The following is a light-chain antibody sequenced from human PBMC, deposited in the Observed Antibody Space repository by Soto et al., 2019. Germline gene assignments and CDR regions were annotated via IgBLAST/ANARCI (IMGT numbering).Light chain of an antibody. CDR3: QQRSDSIT. Sequence: EIVLTQSPGTLSLSPGERATLSCRASQSVSSSYLAWYQQKPGQAPRLLIYGASSRATGIPDRFSGSGSGTDFTLTIDGLEPEDFAVYYCQQRSDSITFGQGTRLEIK. CDR2: GAS. CDR1: QSVSSSY. V-gene: IGKV3D-20*02. J-gene: IGKJ5*01.